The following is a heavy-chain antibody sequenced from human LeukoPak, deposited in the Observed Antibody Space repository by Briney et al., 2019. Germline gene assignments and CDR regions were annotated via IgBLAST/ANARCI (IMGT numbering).Heavy chain of an antibody. CDR1: GGSISSYY. J-gene: IGHJ4*02. Sequence: SQTLSLTCTVSGGSISSYYWSWIRQPPGKGLEWIGYIYYSGSTNYNPSLKSRVTVSVDTSKNQFSLSLTSVTAADTAVYYCARHRAAAGDFDYWGQGALVTVSS. CDR2: IYYSGST. V-gene: IGHV4-59*08. CDR3: ARHRAAAGDFDY. D-gene: IGHD6-13*01.